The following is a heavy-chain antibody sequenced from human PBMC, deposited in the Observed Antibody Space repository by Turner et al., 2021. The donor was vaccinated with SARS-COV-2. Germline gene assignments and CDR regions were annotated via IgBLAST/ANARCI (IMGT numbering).Heavy chain of an antibody. J-gene: IGHJ6*02. CDR1: GSTFGRYG. V-gene: IGHV3-30*18. CDR3: ANSLQQLVSRGYYYYYGMDV. CDR2: ISYDGSNK. D-gene: IGHD6-6*01. Sequence: QAQLVESGGGVVQPGSSLRLSCAASGSTFGRYGMHWVRQDPGKGREWVAVISYDGSNKYYADCGKSRFNNSKDNSKNTMYMQMNSLRTEDTAVYYCANSLQQLVSRGYYYYYGMDVWGQGTTVTVSS.